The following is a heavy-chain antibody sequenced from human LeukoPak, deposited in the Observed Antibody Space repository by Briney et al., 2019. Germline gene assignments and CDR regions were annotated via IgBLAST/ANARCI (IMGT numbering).Heavy chain of an antibody. CDR1: GFSFNNYA. CDR2: ISTTGGST. J-gene: IGHJ4*02. V-gene: IGHV3-23*01. CDR3: ARVGRGDHTWGSYYCDH. D-gene: IGHD3-16*01. Sequence: PGGSLRLSCAASGFSFNNYAMSWVRQAPGKGLEWVSAISTTGGSTYYADSVKGRFTISRDNSKNTLSLQMDSLRVEDTAVYYCARVGRGDHTWGSYYCDHWGQGTLVSVSS.